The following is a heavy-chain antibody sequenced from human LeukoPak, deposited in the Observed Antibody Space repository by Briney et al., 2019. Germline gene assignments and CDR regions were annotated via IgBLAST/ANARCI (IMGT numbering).Heavy chain of an antibody. Sequence: SETLSLTCTVSGGSISSYYWSWIRQPPGKGLEWIGRIYTSGSTNYNPSLKSRVTISVDTSKNQFSLKLSSVTAADTAVYYCARVRYCSSTSCSEKAFDIWGQGTMVTVSS. CDR1: GGSISSYY. CDR2: IYTSGST. D-gene: IGHD2-2*01. J-gene: IGHJ3*02. V-gene: IGHV4-4*08. CDR3: ARVRYCSSTSCSEKAFDI.